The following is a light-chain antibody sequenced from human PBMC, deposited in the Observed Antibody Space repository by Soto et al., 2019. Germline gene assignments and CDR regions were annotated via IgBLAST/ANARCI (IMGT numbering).Light chain of an antibody. CDR2: DAS. J-gene: IGKJ2*01. V-gene: IGKV3-11*01. CDR3: QQRSNWPYT. Sequence: EIVLTQSPATLSLSPGERATLSCRASQSVRSYLAWYQHKPGQAPRLLIYDASNRATGIPARFSGSGSGTDFTLTISSLAPEDFAVYYCQQRSNWPYTFGQGTKLEIK. CDR1: QSVRSY.